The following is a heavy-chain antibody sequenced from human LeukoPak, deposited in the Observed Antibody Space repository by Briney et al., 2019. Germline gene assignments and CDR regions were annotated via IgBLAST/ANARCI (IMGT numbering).Heavy chain of an antibody. CDR2: INHSGST. D-gene: IGHD3-10*01. Sequence: SETLSLTCAVYGGSFSGYYWSWIRQPPGKGLEWIGEINHSGSTNYNPSLKSRVTISVDTSKNQFSLKPSSVTAADTAVYYCARVRPRITMVRGVLTSAPDYWGQGTLVTVSS. V-gene: IGHV4-34*01. CDR3: ARVRPRITMVRGVLTSAPDY. J-gene: IGHJ4*02. CDR1: GGSFSGYY.